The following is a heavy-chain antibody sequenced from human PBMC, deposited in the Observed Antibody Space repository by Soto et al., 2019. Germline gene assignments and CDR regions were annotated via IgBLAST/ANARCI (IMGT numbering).Heavy chain of an antibody. CDR3: AREFRAAGQPRSYGMDV. V-gene: IGHV3-53*01. D-gene: IGHD6-25*01. CDR2: IYSGGST. Sequence: PGGSLRLSCAASGFTVSSNYMSWVRQAPGKGLEWVSVIYSGGSTYYADSVKGRFTISRDNSKNTLYLQVNSLRAEDTAVYYCAREFRAAGQPRSYGMDVWGQGTTVTVSS. CDR1: GFTVSSNY. J-gene: IGHJ6*02.